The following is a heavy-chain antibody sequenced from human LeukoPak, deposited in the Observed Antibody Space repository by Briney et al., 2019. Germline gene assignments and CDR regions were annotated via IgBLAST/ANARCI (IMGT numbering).Heavy chain of an antibody. Sequence: GGSLRLSCAASEFSVGSNYMTWVRQAPGKGLEWVSLIYSGGSTYYADSVKGRFTISRDNSKNTLYLQMNSLRAEDTAVYYCARERNYYGSGSYPEWGQGTLVTVSS. J-gene: IGHJ4*02. D-gene: IGHD3-10*01. V-gene: IGHV3-66*01. CDR2: IYSGGST. CDR1: EFSVGSNY. CDR3: ARERNYYGSGSYPE.